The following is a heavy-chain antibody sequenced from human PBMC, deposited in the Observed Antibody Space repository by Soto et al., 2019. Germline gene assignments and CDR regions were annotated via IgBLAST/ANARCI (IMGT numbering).Heavy chain of an antibody. D-gene: IGHD2-8*01. V-gene: IGHV4-31*03. J-gene: IGHJ5*02. Sequence: QSLPCTVSGGSIRSAGHYWIFIRQHPGKGLEWIGYINDSGSTFYNPSLRSRLNISVDTSENQFSLRLTSVTAADTAVYFCARWGGFCPDAVCAAQSDPWGQGTLVTASS. CDR1: GGSIRSAGHY. CDR2: INDSGST. CDR3: ARWGGFCPDAVCAAQSDP.